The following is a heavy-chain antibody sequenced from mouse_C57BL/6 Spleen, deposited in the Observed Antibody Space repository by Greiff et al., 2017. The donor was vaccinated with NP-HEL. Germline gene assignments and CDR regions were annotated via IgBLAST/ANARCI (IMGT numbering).Heavy chain of an antibody. V-gene: IGHV5-16*01. CDR2: INYDGSST. CDR3: ARDRSNQGYAMDY. D-gene: IGHD2-5*01. CDR1: GFTFSDYY. Sequence: DVKLVESEGGLVQPGSSMKLSCTASGFTFSDYYMAWVRQVPEKGLEWVANINYDGSSTYYLDSLKSRFIISRDNAKNILYLQMSSLKSEDTATYYCARDRSNQGYAMDYWGQGTSVTVSS. J-gene: IGHJ4*01.